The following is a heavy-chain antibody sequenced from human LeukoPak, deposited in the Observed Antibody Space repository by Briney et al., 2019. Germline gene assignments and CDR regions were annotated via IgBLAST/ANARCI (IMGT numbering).Heavy chain of an antibody. CDR3: ATVTIAAAEKPEGRGIADY. CDR1: GGSFIGYY. V-gene: IGHV4-34*01. CDR2: INHSGST. D-gene: IGHD6-25*01. J-gene: IGHJ4*02. Sequence: SESLSLTCAVYGGSFIGYYWSWIRQPPGKGLEWSGEINHSGSTNYNPSLKSRVTISVDTSKNQFSLKLSSVTAADTAVYYCATVTIAAAEKPEGRGIADYWGQGTLVTVSS.